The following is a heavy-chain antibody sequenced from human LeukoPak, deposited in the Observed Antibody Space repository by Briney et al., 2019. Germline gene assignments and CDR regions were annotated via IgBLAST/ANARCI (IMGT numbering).Heavy chain of an antibody. CDR3: ARGMAYCGGDCPGYFQH. Sequence: TXSLTCAVYGGSFSGYYWSWIRQPPGKGLEWIGEINHSGSTNYNPSLKSRVTISVDTSKNQFSLKLSSVTAADTAVYYCARGMAYCGGDCPGYFQHWGQGTLVTVSS. CDR2: INHSGST. V-gene: IGHV4-34*01. CDR1: GGSFSGYY. J-gene: IGHJ1*01. D-gene: IGHD2-21*02.